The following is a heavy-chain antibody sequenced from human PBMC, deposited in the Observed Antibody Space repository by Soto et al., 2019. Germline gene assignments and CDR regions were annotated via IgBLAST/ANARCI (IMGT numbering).Heavy chain of an antibody. CDR1: GGSISSGGYY. D-gene: IGHD2-2*01. Sequence: QVQLQESGPGLVKPSQTLSLTCTVSGGSISSGGYYWSWIRQHPGKGLEWIGYIYYSGSTYYNPSLKSRVTISVDTSKNQFSLKLSSVTAADTAVYYCARQVVPAAMGVNWFAPWGQGTLVTVSS. J-gene: IGHJ5*02. V-gene: IGHV4-31*03. CDR2: IYYSGST. CDR3: ARQVVPAAMGVNWFAP.